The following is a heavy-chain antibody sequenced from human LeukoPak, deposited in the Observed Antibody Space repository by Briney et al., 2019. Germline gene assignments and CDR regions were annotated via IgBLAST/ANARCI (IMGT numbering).Heavy chain of an antibody. CDR3: ASASIAALDY. CDR2: INHSGST. J-gene: IGHJ4*02. Sequence: SETLSLTCAVYGGSFSGYYWSWIRLPPGKGLEWIGEINHSGSTNYNPSLKSRVTISVDTSKNQFSLKLSSVTAADTAVYYCASASIAALDYWGQGTLVTVSS. D-gene: IGHD2-15*01. V-gene: IGHV4-34*01. CDR1: GGSFSGYY.